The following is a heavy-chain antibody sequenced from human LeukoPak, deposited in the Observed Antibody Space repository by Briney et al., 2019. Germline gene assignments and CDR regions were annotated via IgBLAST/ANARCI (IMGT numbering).Heavy chain of an antibody. CDR3: AKAEITIIGGNDY. CDR1: GFTFSIYA. J-gene: IGHJ4*02. CDR2: ISGSGGNT. Sequence: QAGGSLRLSCAASGFTFSIYAMSWVRQAPGKGLEWVSAISGSGGNTYYADSVKGRFTISRDNSKNTLYLQMNSLRAEDTAVYYCAKAEITIIGGNDYWGQGTLVTVSS. V-gene: IGHV3-23*01. D-gene: IGHD3-3*01.